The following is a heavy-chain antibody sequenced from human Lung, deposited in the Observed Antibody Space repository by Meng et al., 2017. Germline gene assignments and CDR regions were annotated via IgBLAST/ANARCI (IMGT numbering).Heavy chain of an antibody. CDR2: IYNSGIT. CDR3: ARGQKGYFDL. Sequence: QVKLQESALALGTPSQTLSLTGTVTGGSISSRNCIWSWIRQPPGKGLEWIDHIYNSGITYYNPSLKSRITISVDTSKNQFSLKLSSVTAADTAVYYCARGQKGYFDLWGRGTLVTVSS. CDR1: GGSISSRNCI. J-gene: IGHJ2*01. V-gene: IGHV4-30-4*01.